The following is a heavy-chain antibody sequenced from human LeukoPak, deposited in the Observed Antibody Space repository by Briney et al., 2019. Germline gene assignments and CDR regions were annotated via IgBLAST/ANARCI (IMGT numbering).Heavy chain of an antibody. CDR2: INHSGST. J-gene: IGHJ2*01. V-gene: IGHV4-34*01. CDR1: GGSFSGYY. Sequence: SETLSLTCAVYGGSFSGYYWSWIRQPPGKGLEWIGEINHSGSTNYNPSLKSRVTISVDTSKNQFSLKLSSVTAADTAVYYCANLRGVLYFDLWGRGTLVTVSS. D-gene: IGHD3-10*01. CDR3: ANLRGVLYFDL.